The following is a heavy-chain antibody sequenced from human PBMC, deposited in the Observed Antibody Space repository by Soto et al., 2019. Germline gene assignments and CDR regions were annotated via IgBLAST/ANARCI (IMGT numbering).Heavy chain of an antibody. J-gene: IGHJ6*02. Sequence: PSQTLSLTCAISGDSVSSNSAAWNWIRQSPSRGLEWLGRTYYRSKWYNDYAVSVKSRITINPDTSKNQFSLQLNSVTPEDTAVYYCARLPYYYDSSGYYSDYYYYGMDVWGQGTTVTVSS. V-gene: IGHV6-1*01. CDR3: ARLPYYYDSSGYYSDYYYYGMDV. D-gene: IGHD3-22*01. CDR1: GDSVSSNSAA. CDR2: TYYRSKWYN.